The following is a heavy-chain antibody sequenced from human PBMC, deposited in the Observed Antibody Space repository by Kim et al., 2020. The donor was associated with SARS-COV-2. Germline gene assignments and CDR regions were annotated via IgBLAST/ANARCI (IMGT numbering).Heavy chain of an antibody. Sequence: GGSLRLSCAASGFIFSNYWMHWVRQAPGKGLVWVSHITSDGSSTTYADSVKGRFTVSRDNAKNTLFLQMNTLSAEDTALYYCARGARGFDFWGQGTVVTVSS. V-gene: IGHV3-74*03. CDR1: GFIFSNYW. CDR2: ITSDGSST. CDR3: ARGARGFDF. J-gene: IGHJ4*02.